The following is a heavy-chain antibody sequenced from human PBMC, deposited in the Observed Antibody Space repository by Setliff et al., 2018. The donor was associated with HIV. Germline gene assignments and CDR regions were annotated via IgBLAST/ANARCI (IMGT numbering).Heavy chain of an antibody. D-gene: IGHD4-17*01. Sequence: ASVKVSCKASGYTFTSYGMNWVRQAPGQGLEWMGGFDPEDGEPIYAQNFQGRVTMTDDTSTDTAYMEVRSLRSDDTAVYYCARTDYGGNSGGNYFDYWGQGSLVTVSS. V-gene: IGHV1-24*01. CDR1: GYTFTSYG. CDR3: ARTDYGGNSGGNYFDY. CDR2: FDPEDGEP. J-gene: IGHJ4*02.